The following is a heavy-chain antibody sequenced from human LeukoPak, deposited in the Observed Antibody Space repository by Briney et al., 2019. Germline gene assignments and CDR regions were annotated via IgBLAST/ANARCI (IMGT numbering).Heavy chain of an antibody. CDR1: GGSISSYY. V-gene: IGHV4-4*07. Sequence: SETLSLTCTVSGGSISSYYWSWIRQPAGKGLEWIGRIYTSGSTNYNPSLKRRVTMSVDTSKNQFSLRLSSVTAADTAIYYCARSIKTTSYFYYYMDVWGKGTTVTVSS. J-gene: IGHJ6*03. D-gene: IGHD4-11*01. CDR3: ARSIKTTSYFYYYMDV. CDR2: IYTSGST.